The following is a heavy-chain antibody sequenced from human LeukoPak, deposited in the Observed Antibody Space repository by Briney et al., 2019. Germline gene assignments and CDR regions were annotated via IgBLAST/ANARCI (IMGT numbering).Heavy chain of an antibody. CDR3: ARARIQLWLRGKDYFDY. Sequence: SETLSLTCTVSGGSISSGSYYWSWIRQPAGKGLEWIGRIYTSGSTNYNPSLKSRVTISVDTSKNQFSLKLSSVTAADTAVYYCARARIQLWLRGKDYFDYWGQGTLVTVSS. CDR2: IYTSGST. J-gene: IGHJ4*02. D-gene: IGHD5-18*01. CDR1: GGSISSGSYY. V-gene: IGHV4-61*02.